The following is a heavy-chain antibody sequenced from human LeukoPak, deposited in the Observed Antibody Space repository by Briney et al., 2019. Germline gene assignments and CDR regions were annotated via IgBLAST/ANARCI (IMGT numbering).Heavy chain of an antibody. D-gene: IGHD1-26*01. V-gene: IGHV3-23*01. Sequence: GGSLRLSCAASGFTFSSYAMSWVRQAPGKGLEWVSAISDSGITTNYADSVKGRFTISRDSSKNTLYLQMNGLRAEDTAVYYCAKSVGTTSKLSFVYWGQGTLVTVSS. CDR2: ISDSGITT. J-gene: IGHJ4*02. CDR3: AKSVGTTSKLSFVY. CDR1: GFTFSSYA.